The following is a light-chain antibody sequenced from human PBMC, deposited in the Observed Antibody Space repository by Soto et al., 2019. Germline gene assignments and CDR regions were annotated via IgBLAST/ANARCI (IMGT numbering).Light chain of an antibody. J-gene: IGKJ4*01. Sequence: DIVLTQSPATLSLSPGERATLSCRASQNVTSSYLAWYQQKPGQAPRLLIYGASSRATGIPARFSGSGSGTDFTLTISSLESEDFAVYYCQQRSNWPPLTFGGGTKVEIK. CDR2: GAS. CDR3: QQRSNWPPLT. V-gene: IGKV3-11*01. CDR1: QNVTSSY.